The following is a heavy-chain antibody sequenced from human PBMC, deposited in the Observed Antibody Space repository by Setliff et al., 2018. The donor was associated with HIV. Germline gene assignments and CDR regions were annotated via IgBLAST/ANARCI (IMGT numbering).Heavy chain of an antibody. CDR2: ISAYNGNT. CDR3: ARLSRDGYNGGGWFDP. CDR1: GYTFTSYG. V-gene: IGHV1-18*01. Sequence: ASVKVSCKASGYTFTSYGISWVRQAPGQGLEWMGWISAYNGNTNYAQKLQGRVTMTTDTSTSTAFMELRSLRSDDTAVYYCARLSRDGYNGGGWFDPWGQGTLVTVSS. J-gene: IGHJ5*02. D-gene: IGHD2-21*01.